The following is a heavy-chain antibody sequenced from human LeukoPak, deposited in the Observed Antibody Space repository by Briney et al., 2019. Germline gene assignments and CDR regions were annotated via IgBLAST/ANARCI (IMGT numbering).Heavy chain of an antibody. D-gene: IGHD3-3*01. CDR3: ARSYPARFLRYFMDV. CDR2: INPNSGGT. Sequence: ASVKVSCKASGYTFTNYYIHWVRQAPGQGLEWMGWINPNSGGTNYAQKFQGRVTMTRDTSISTAYMELSRLRSDDTAVYYCARSYPARFLRYFMDVWGKGTTVTVSS. CDR1: GYTFTNYY. V-gene: IGHV1-2*02. J-gene: IGHJ6*03.